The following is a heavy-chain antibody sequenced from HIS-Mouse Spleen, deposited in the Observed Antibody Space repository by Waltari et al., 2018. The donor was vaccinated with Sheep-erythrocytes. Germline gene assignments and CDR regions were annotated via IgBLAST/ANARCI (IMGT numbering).Heavy chain of an antibody. J-gene: IGHJ4*02. Sequence: QLQLQESGPGLVKPSETLSLTCTVSGGSISSSSYYWGWIRQPPGKGLEWIGSIYYSGSTYYNPSLKSRVTISGETSKNQFSLKLSSVTAADTAVYYCARLYYYDSSGYYFDYWGQGTLVTVSS. CDR3: ARLYYYDSSGYYFDY. CDR2: IYYSGST. D-gene: IGHD3-22*01. CDR1: GGSISSSSYY. V-gene: IGHV4-39*01.